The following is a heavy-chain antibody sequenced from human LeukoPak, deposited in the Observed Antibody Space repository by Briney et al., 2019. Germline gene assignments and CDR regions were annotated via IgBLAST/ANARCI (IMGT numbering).Heavy chain of an antibody. CDR1: GFTLSSYG. D-gene: IGHD3-22*01. V-gene: IGHV3-33*01. J-gene: IGHJ4*02. CDR2: IWYDGSNK. Sequence: GRSLRLSCAASGFTLSSYGMHWVRQAPGKGLEWVAVIWYDGSNKYYADSVKGRFTISRDNSKNTLYLQMNSLRAEDTAVYYCARGRVYYDSSGYYHYWGQGTLVTVSS. CDR3: ARGRVYYDSSGYYHY.